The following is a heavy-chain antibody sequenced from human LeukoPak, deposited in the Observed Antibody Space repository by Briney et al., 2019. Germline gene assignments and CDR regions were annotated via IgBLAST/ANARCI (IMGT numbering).Heavy chain of an antibody. CDR2: IYYSGST. CDR1: GGSISSGGYY. V-gene: IGHV4-31*03. Sequence: PSETLSLTCTVSGGSISSGGYYWSWIRQHPGKGLEWIGYIYYSGSTYYNPSLKSRVTISVDTSKNQFSLKLSSVTAADTAVYYCARWHSTVVTAFDYWGQGTLVTVSS. D-gene: IGHD4-23*01. J-gene: IGHJ4*02. CDR3: ARWHSTVVTAFDY.